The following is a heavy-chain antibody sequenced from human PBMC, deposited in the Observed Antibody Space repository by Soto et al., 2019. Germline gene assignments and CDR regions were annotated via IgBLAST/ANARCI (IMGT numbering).Heavy chain of an antibody. CDR3: AIGRYYFDY. Sequence: PSETLSLTCTVSGGSISSSSYFWGWIRQHPGKGLEWIGYIYYSGSTYYNPSLKSRVTISIDTSKNQFSLKLSSVTAADTAVYYCAIGRYYFDYWGQGTLVTVSS. CDR2: IYYSGST. V-gene: IGHV4-31*03. CDR1: GGSISSSSYF. J-gene: IGHJ4*02.